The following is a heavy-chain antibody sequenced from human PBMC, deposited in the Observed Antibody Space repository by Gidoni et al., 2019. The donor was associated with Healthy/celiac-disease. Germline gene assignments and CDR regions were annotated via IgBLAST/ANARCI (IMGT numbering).Heavy chain of an antibody. D-gene: IGHD2-21*01. CDR1: GGSISSYY. CDR2: IYYSGST. V-gene: IGHV4-59*01. CDR3: ARENWIGGAIGKYYYYGMDV. J-gene: IGHJ6*02. Sequence: QVQLQESGPGLVKPSETLSLTCTVSGGSISSYYWSWIRQPPGKGLEWIGYIYYSGSTNYNPYLKSRVTISVDTSKNQFSLKLSSVTAADTAVYYCARENWIGGAIGKYYYYGMDVWGQGTTVTVSS.